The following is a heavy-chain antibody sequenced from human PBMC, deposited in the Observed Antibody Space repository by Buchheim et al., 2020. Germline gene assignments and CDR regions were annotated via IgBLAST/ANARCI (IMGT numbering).Heavy chain of an antibody. CDR3: ARDLTGTYWFDP. J-gene: IGHJ5*02. CDR2: ISTSSAYI. V-gene: IGHV3-11*06. D-gene: IGHD1-7*01. CDR1: GFIFSDYY. Sequence: QVQLVESGGGLVKPGGSLRLSCAASGFIFSDYYMSWIRRTPGKGLEWLASISTSSAYIYYADSVKGRFTITRDKAKNSLVLQMNSLRVEDSAIYYCARDLTGTYWFDPWGQGTL.